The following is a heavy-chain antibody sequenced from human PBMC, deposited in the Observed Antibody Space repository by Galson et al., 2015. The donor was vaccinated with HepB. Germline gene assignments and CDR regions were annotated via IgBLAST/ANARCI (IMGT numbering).Heavy chain of an antibody. D-gene: IGHD5-12*01. J-gene: IGHJ5*02. CDR3: ARNSLATAWFWFDP. Sequence: SLRLSCAASGFTFSDYYMTWIRQVPGKGLEWVSYISSSGSTIFYADSVKGRFTISRDNAKNSLYLQMNSLRAEDTAVYYCARNSLATAWFWFDPWGQGTLVTVSS. CDR2: ISSSGSTI. CDR1: GFTFSDYY. V-gene: IGHV3-11*01.